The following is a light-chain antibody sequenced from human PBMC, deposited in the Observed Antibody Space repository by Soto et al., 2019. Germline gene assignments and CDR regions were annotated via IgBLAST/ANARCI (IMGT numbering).Light chain of an antibody. V-gene: IGLV1-44*01. CDR3: AAWDDSLSGRYV. CDR1: SANIGRNT. Sequence: QSVLTQPPSASGTPGQRVTISCSGNSANIGRNTVSWYQQLPGTAPKVLIFSDNQRPSGVPDRFSGSKSGTSASLATSGLQSEDEADYYCAAWDDSLSGRYVFGTGTKV. J-gene: IGLJ1*01. CDR2: SDN.